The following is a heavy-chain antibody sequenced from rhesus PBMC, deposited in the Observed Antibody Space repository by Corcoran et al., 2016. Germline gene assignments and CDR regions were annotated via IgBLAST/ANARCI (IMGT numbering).Heavy chain of an antibody. J-gene: IGHJ4*01. V-gene: IGHV3S5*01. Sequence: EVQLVETGGGLVQPGGSLKLSCAASGFTFSSYGMSWVRQAPGEWLEWVSAINSGGGSTYYADSVKGRFTISRDNSKNTLSLQMNSLRAEDTAVYYCAKHVSGALDYWGQGVLVTVSS. CDR3: AKHVSGALDY. D-gene: IGHD5-24*01. CDR2: INSGGGST. CDR1: GFTFSSYG.